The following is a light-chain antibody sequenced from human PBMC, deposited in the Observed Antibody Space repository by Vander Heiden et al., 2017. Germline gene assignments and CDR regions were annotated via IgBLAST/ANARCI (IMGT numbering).Light chain of an antibody. V-gene: IGKV4-1*01. CDR3: QQEDSTPRT. CDR1: QSVLYSSNNKNY. CDR2: WAS. J-gene: IGKJ1*01. Sequence: DIVMTPSPDSLAVSLGERATIHCKSSQSVLYSSNNKNYLAWYQQKPGQPPKLLIYWASTRESGVPDRFSDSGSGTDFTLTISSLQAEDVAVYYCQQEDSTPRTFGQGTKVEIK.